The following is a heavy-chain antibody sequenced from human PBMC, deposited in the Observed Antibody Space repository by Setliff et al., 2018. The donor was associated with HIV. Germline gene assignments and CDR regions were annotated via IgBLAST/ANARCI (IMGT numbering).Heavy chain of an antibody. Sequence: PSETLSLTCTVSGGSISNSRYYWSWIRQPPGKGLEWIGSIYYSGSTYYNPSLKSRLSISVDTSKNQFSLKVTSVTAADTATYYCVGRGYNVNRPWGQGNLVTVSS. CDR1: GGSISNSRYY. J-gene: IGHJ5*02. CDR3: VGRGYNVNRP. CDR2: IYYSGST. V-gene: IGHV4-39*07. D-gene: IGHD5-18*01.